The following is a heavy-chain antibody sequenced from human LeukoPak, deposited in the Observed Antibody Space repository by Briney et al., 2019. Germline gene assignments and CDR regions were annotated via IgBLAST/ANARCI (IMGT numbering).Heavy chain of an antibody. D-gene: IGHD5-18*01. CDR3: ARDLWIQLWSRYYYYGMDV. Sequence: GGSLRLSCATSGFTFSNAWMNWVRQAPGKGLEWVSYISSSSSTIYYADSVKGRFTISRDNAKNSLYLQMNSLRDEDTAVYYCARDLWIQLWSRYYYYGMDVWGQGTTVTVSS. J-gene: IGHJ6*02. CDR2: ISSSSSTI. V-gene: IGHV3-48*02. CDR1: GFTFSNAW.